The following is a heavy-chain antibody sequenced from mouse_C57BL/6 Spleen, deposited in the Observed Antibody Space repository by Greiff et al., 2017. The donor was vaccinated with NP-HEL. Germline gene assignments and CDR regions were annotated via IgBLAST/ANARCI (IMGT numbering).Heavy chain of an antibody. V-gene: IGHV3-1*01. J-gene: IGHJ3*01. Sequence: EVQLQQSGPGMVKPSQSLSLTCTVTGYSITSGYDWHWIRHFPGNKLEWMGYISYSGSTNYNPSLKSRISITHDTSKNHFFLKLNSVTTEDTATYYCARDHYDYDGGAWFAYWGQGTLVTVSA. CDR2: ISYSGST. CDR1: GYSITSGYD. CDR3: ARDHYDYDGGAWFAY. D-gene: IGHD2-4*01.